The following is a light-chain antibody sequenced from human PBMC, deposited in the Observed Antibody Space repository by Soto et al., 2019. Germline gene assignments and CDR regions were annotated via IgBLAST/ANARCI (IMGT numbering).Light chain of an antibody. CDR2: GAS. V-gene: IGKV3-20*01. Sequence: EIVLTQSPGTLSLSPGERATLSCRASQSVSSSYLAWYQQKPGQAPRLLIYGASSRATGIPDRFSGSGSGTDFTLTISRLEPEDFALYYCHQYVSSVLTFGGGTTVEIK. CDR1: QSVSSSY. CDR3: HQYVSSVLT. J-gene: IGKJ4*01.